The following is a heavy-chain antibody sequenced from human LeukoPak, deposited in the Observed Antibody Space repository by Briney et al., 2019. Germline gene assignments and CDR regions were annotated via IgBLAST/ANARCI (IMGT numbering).Heavy chain of an antibody. CDR3: ARVPLRAYYDSSGYYSDYYYGMDV. CDR1: GGTFSSYA. Sequence: GASVKVSFTASGGTFSSYAISWVRQAPGQGLEWMGGIIPIFGTANYAQKFQGRVTITADESTSTAYMELSSLRSEDTAVYYCARVPLRAYYDSSGYYSDYYYGMDVWGQGTTVTVSS. D-gene: IGHD3-22*01. J-gene: IGHJ6*02. V-gene: IGHV1-69*13. CDR2: IIPIFGTA.